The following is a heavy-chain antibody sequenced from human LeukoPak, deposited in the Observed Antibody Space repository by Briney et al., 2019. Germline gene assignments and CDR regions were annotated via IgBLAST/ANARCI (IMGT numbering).Heavy chain of an antibody. CDR1: GFTFSSYA. J-gene: IGHJ4*02. Sequence: GGSLRLSCAASGFTFSSYAMSWVRQAPGKGLEWVSAISGSGGSTYYADSVKGRFTISRDNSKNTLYLQMNSLRAEDTAVYYYAKGDRRIAVAGTYDYCGQGTLVTVSS. D-gene: IGHD6-19*01. V-gene: IGHV3-23*01. CDR3: AKGDRRIAVAGTYDY. CDR2: ISGSGGST.